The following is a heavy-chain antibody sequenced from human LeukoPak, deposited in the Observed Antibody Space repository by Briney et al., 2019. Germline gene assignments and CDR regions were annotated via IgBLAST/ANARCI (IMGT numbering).Heavy chain of an antibody. CDR2: IRYDGSNK. D-gene: IGHD3-3*01. CDR1: GFTFSSYV. V-gene: IGHV3-30*02. CDR3: AKDNLHYDFWSGYYEGGNWFDP. Sequence: GGSPRLSCAAPGFTFSSYVMHWVRQAPGMGVAWVAFIRYDGSNKYYADSVKGRLSISTDNSKNTLYLQMNSLRAEDTAMYYCAKDNLHYDFWSGYYEGGNWFDPWGQGTLVTVSS. J-gene: IGHJ5*02.